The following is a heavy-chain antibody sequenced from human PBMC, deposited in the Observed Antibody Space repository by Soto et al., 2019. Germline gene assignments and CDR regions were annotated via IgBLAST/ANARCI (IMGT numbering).Heavy chain of an antibody. V-gene: IGHV4-4*07. Sequence: SETLSLTCTVSGDSLGNYYWFWIRQPVGKGLEWIGRVSSSGNTNADPTLNSRATMSIDTSKNQFSLRLRSVTAADTAVYYCARADYEILTGSYAMDVWGQGNTLTVSS. CDR2: VSSSGNT. CDR3: ARADYEILTGSYAMDV. CDR1: GDSLGNYY. J-gene: IGHJ6*02. D-gene: IGHD3-9*01.